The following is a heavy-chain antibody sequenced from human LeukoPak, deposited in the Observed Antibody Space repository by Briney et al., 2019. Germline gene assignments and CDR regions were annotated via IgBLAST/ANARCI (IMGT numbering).Heavy chain of an antibody. V-gene: IGHV3-20*04. CDR1: GFTFDDYG. D-gene: IGHD3-16*02. CDR2: RNGDST. CDR3: ARDKYKSFVWGGHRYFDF. Sequence: GGSLRLSCAASGFTFDDYGMSWVRQAPGKRLEWGSGRNGDSTEVADSVKGRFAISRDNAKNSLYLQMHNLRAEDTAFYYCARDKYKSFVWGGHRYFDFWGQGIQVIVSS. J-gene: IGHJ5*01.